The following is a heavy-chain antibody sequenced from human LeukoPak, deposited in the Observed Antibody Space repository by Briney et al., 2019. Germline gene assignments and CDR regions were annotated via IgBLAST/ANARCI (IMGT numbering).Heavy chain of an antibody. CDR3: TTDLFLDAFDI. J-gene: IGHJ3*02. V-gene: IGHV3-15*01. Sequence: PGGSLRLSCAASGFTFSSYGMHWVRQAPGKGPEWVGRIKSKTDGGTTDYAAPVKGRFTISRDDSKNTLYLQMNSLKTEDTAVYYCTTDLFLDAFDIWGQGTMVTVSS. CDR2: IKSKTDGGTT. CDR1: GFTFSSYG.